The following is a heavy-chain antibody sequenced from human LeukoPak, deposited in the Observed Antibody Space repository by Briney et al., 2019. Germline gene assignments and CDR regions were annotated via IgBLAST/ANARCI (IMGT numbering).Heavy chain of an antibody. CDR2: ITGSSTWT. D-gene: IGHD7-27*01. V-gene: IGHV3-23*01. CDR3: ARELVSLGTGYFDL. J-gene: IGHJ2*01. CDR1: GFTFGTYG. Sequence: GSLRLSCEASGFTFGTYGMTWVRQAPGKGLEWVSGITGSSTWTYYADSVRGRFTISRDNSKNTLHLQMNNLTADDTAIYYCARELVSLGTGYFDLWGRGTLVTVSS.